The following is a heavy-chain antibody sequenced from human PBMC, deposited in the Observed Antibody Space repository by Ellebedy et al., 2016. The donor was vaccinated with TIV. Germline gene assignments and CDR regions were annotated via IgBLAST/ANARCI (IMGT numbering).Heavy chain of an antibody. CDR3: AKDGSLRYFDWFGDY. D-gene: IGHD3-9*01. J-gene: IGHJ4*02. CDR1: GFTFSSYA. CDR2: ISGSSGST. V-gene: IGHV3-23*01. Sequence: GESLKISCAASGFTFSSYAMSWVRQAPGKGLEWVSVISGSSGSTYYADSVKGRFTISRDNSKNTLYLQMNSLRADDTAVYYCAKDGSLRYFDWFGDYWGQGTLVTVSS.